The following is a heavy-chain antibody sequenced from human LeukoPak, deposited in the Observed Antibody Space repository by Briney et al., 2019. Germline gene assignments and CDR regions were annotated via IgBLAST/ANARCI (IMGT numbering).Heavy chain of an antibody. V-gene: IGHV4-59*08. D-gene: IGHD2-2*01. CDR2: IYYSGST. Sequence: SETLSLTCTVSGGSLSSYYWSWIRHPPGKGLEWIGYIYYSGSTNYNPSLKSRVTISVDTSKNQSSLKLSSVTAADTAVYYCARLTLVGYYFDYWGQGTLVTVSS. CDR3: ARLTLVGYYFDY. CDR1: GGSLSSYY. J-gene: IGHJ4*02.